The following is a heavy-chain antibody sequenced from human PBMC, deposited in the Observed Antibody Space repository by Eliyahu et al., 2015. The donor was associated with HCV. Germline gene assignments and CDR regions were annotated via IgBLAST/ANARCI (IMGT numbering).Heavy chain of an antibody. CDR3: ARDGRSGYYPNWFDP. D-gene: IGHD3-3*01. V-gene: IGHV3-7*01. CDR1: GFTXXXYW. J-gene: IGHJ5*02. CDR2: IKQDGSEK. Sequence: EVQLVESGGGLVQPGGSXXLSCAAXGFTXXXYWMXWVRQAPGKGLXWVANIKQDGSEKYYVDSVKGRFTISRDNAKNSLYLQMNSLRAEDTAVYYCARDGRSGYYPNWFDPWGQGTLVTVSS.